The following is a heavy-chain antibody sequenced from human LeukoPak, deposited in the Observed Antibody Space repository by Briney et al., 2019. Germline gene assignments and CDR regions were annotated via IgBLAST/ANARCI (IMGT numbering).Heavy chain of an antibody. J-gene: IGHJ4*02. CDR3: AKDPGGGDEEKYFDY. CDR1: GFIFSNYA. Sequence: PGGSLRLSCAASGFIFSNYAMHWVRQAPGKGLEWVAFIRSDGTNEYYADSVKGRLSTSRDNSKNTLYLQMISLTPGATAVYYCAKDPGGGDEEKYFDYWGQGTLVTVSS. D-gene: IGHD2-21*02. CDR2: IRSDGTNE. V-gene: IGHV3-30*02.